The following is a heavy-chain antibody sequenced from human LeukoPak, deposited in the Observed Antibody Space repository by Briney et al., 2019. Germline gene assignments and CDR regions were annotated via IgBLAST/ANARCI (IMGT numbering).Heavy chain of an antibody. V-gene: IGHV3-15*01. CDR1: GFTFSNAW. D-gene: IGHD5-12*01. CDR2: IKSKTDGWTT. CDR3: TTASGYAWYYYYYYGMDV. J-gene: IGHJ6*04. Sequence: GGSLRLSCAASGFTFSNAWMSWVRQAPGKGLEWVGRIKSKTDGWTTDYAAPVKGRFTISRDDSKNTLYLQMNSLKTEDTAVYYCTTASGYAWYYYYYYGMDVWGKGTTVTVSS.